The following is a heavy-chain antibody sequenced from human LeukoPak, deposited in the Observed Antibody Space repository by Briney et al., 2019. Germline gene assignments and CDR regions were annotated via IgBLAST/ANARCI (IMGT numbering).Heavy chain of an antibody. CDR1: GHTFTSYG. V-gene: IGHV1-18*01. D-gene: IGHD2-2*01. Sequence: ASVKVSCKASGHTFTSYGISWVRQTPGQGLEWMGWISAYNGNTNYAQKLQGRVTMTTDTSTSTAYMELSRLRSDDTAVYYCARDVGEYCSSVSCYASDYWGQGTLVTVSS. CDR3: ARDVGEYCSSVSCYASDY. J-gene: IGHJ4*02. CDR2: ISAYNGNT.